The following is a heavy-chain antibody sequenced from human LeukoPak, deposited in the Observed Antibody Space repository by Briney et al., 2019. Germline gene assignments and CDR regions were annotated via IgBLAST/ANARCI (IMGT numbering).Heavy chain of an antibody. D-gene: IGHD6-6*01. J-gene: IGHJ3*02. Sequence: PGGSLRLSCAASGFTFSSYWMHWVRQVPGKGLVWVSRINSDGSGTTYADSVKGRFTISRDNAKNTVYLQMNSVRAEDTAVYFCASLFLCYGCSRSSESSDIWGQGTMVTVSS. V-gene: IGHV3-74*01. CDR2: INSDGSGT. CDR1: GFTFSSYW. CDR3: ASLFLCYGCSRSSESSDI.